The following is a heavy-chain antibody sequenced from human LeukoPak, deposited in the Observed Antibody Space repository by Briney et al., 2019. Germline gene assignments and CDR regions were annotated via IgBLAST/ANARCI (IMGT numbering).Heavy chain of an antibody. J-gene: IGHJ4*02. CDR3: ARGLRFLDDYVWGSYCPVIY. CDR1: GGTFSSYA. V-gene: IGHV1-69*13. Sequence: SVKVSCKASGGTFSSYAISWVRQAPGQGLEWMGGIIPIFGTANYAQKFQGRVTITADESTSTAYMELSSLRSEDTAVYYCARGLRFLDDYVWGSYCPVIYWGQGTLVTVSS. D-gene: IGHD3-16*01. CDR2: IIPIFGTA.